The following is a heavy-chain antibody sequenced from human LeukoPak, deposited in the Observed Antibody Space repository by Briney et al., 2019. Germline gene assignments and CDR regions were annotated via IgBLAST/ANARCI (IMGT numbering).Heavy chain of an antibody. V-gene: IGHV4-4*07. D-gene: IGHD6-13*01. Sequence: PSETLSLTCTVSGGSISSYYWSWIRQPAGKGLEWIGRIYTSGSTNYNPSLTSRVTMSVDTSKNQFSLKLSSVTAADTAVYYCARDAAAAGTPLGKEARMDVWGQGTTVTVSS. CDR1: GGSISSYY. J-gene: IGHJ6*02. CDR3: ARDAAAAGTPLGKEARMDV. CDR2: IYTSGST.